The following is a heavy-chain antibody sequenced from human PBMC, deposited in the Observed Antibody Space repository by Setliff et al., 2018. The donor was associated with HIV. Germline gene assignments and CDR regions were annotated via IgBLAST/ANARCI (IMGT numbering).Heavy chain of an antibody. J-gene: IGHJ3*02. CDR1: DYTFTTYW. Sequence: GESLKISCKAVDYTFTTYWIGWVRQMPGEGLEWMGIIYPEDSNIKYNPSFQNQVTISADKSISTAYLQVHNLKASDTATYYCARRDGRSMNAFEIWGPGTMVTVSS. V-gene: IGHV5-51*01. D-gene: IGHD6-13*01. CDR2: IYPEDSNI. CDR3: ARRDGRSMNAFEI.